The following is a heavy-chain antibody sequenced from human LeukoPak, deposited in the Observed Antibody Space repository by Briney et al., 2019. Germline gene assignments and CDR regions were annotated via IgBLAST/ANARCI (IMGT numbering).Heavy chain of an antibody. Sequence: PGGSLRLSCAASQLTFSSAWMTWVRQIPGKGLEWVAHIKSRTDGGTTDYAAPVKGRFTVSRDDSKNTVYLQMNSLKTEDSAVYFCATEFYSNGYNYWGRGTLVTVSS. J-gene: IGHJ4*02. CDR3: ATEFYSNGYNY. D-gene: IGHD5-24*01. V-gene: IGHV3-15*01. CDR2: IKSRTDGGTT. CDR1: QLTFSSAW.